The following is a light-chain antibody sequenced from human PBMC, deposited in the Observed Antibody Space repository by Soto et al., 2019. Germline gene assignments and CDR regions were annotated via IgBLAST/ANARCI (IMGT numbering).Light chain of an antibody. CDR2: YDS. CDR3: QVWDSNSDHSV. CDR1: NIGRKS. V-gene: IGLV3-21*01. Sequence: SYELTQPPSVXXXXXXXXXXXCGGNNIGRKSVHWYHQKPGQAPLLVIYYDSDRPSGIPERFSGSNSGNTATLTITRVEAGDEADYYCQVWDSNSDHSVFGGGTQRTVL. J-gene: IGLJ2*01.